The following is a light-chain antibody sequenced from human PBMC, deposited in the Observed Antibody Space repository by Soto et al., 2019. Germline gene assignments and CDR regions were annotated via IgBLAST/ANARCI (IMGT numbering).Light chain of an antibody. CDR2: GTS. CDR3: QQRSIWPWT. CDR1: QSVSSSS. J-gene: IGKJ1*01. V-gene: IGKV3D-20*02. Sequence: ETVLTQSPGTLSLSPGERATLSCRASQSVSSSSLAWYQQRPGQAPRLLIYGTSSRATGIPDRFSGSGSGTDFTLTISRLEPEDFAVYFCQQRSIWPWTFGLGTKVDIK.